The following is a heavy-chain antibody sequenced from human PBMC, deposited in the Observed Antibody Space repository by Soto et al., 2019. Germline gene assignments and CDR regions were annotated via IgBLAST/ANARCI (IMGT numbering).Heavy chain of an antibody. D-gene: IGHD4-17*01. CDR2: IFDGGSA. CDR3: VSVEGTPTVTGDYYHY. V-gene: IGHV4-59*12. Sequence: SETLSLTCTVSGGPITYYYWSLIRRSPGKGLEWLGYIFDGGSANYNPSLKSRVSFSLDKTQNQLSLKLTSVTGADTAIYYCVSVEGTPTVTGDYYHY. J-gene: IGHJ6*01. CDR1: GGPITYYY.